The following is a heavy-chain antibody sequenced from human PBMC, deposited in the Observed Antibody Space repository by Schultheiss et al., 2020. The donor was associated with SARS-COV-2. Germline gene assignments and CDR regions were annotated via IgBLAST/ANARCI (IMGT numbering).Heavy chain of an antibody. CDR2: IFFDGSNK. CDR3: ATDLSGKEDH. CDR1: GFTFSRYA. D-gene: IGHD3-10*01. J-gene: IGHJ4*02. Sequence: GGSLRLSCATSGFTFSRYAMHWVRQAPGKGLQWLAVIFFDGSNKYYADSMRGRLTISRDNAERTLYLQMNSLRGDDTAVYYCATDLSGKEDHWGQGTLVTVSS. V-gene: IGHV3-30*03.